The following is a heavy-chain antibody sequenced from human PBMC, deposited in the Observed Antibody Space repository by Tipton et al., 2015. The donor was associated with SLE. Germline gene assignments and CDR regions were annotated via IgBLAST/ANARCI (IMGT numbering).Heavy chain of an antibody. D-gene: IGHD5-18*01. Sequence: TLSLTCAVYRGSFSGYAWSWIRQPPGKGLEWIGEINHSGFTNYNPSLKSRVTISVDTSKNQFSLELSSVTAADTAVYYCARDDGYGRSWFDPWGQGTLVTVSS. V-gene: IGHV4-34*01. CDR3: ARDDGYGRSWFDP. J-gene: IGHJ5*02. CDR1: RGSFSGYA. CDR2: INHSGFT.